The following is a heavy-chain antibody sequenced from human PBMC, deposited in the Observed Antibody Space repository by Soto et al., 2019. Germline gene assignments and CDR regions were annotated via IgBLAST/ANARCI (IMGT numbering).Heavy chain of an antibody. CDR2: IGRSGST. V-gene: IGHV4-30-2*01. J-gene: IGHJ6*01. Sequence: PTDTLSLTCTVSGDYISSGGYSWSWIRQHPRKPLESVGYIGRSGSTYYTPSLQSRVTKSVDRPSHQFTLSLTSVTAADKAFYYCARDGAWSGFDVWGQGTTVTVSS. D-gene: IGHD1-26*01. CDR3: ARDGAWSGFDV. CDR1: GDYISSGGYS.